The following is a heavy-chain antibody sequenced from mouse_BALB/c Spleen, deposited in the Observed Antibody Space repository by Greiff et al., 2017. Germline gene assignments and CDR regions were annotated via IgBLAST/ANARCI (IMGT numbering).Heavy chain of an antibody. D-gene: IGHD2-1*01. CDR2: IDPENGDT. CDR1: GFTIKDYY. Sequence: VQLQQSGAELVRSGASVKLSCTASGFTIKDYYMHWVKQRPEQGLEWIGWIDPENGDTEYAPKFQGKATMTADTSSNTAYLQLSSLTSEDTAVYYCNAGFDGNYVGDFDGWGAGTTVTVSS. J-gene: IGHJ1*01. CDR3: NAGFDGNYVGDFDG. V-gene: IGHV14-4*02.